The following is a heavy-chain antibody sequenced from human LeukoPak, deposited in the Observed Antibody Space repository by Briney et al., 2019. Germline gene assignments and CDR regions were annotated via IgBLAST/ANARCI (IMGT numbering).Heavy chain of an antibody. J-gene: IGHJ5*02. CDR1: GGSISSGDYY. CDR2: IYYSGST. V-gene: IGHV4-30-4*01. Sequence: PSETLSLTCTVSGGSISSGDYYWSWIRQPPGKGLEWIGYIYYSGSTYYNPSLKSRVTISVDTSKNQFSLKLSSVTAADTAVYYCARVRRGGWHLNWFDPWGQGTLVTVSS. D-gene: IGHD6-19*01. CDR3: ARVRRGGWHLNWFDP.